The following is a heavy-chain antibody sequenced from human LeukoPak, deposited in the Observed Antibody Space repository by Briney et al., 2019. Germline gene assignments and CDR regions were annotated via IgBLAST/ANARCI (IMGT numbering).Heavy chain of an antibody. CDR3: ARGLGWGATIFDY. CDR2: MYHSGTT. CDR1: GGSITSYY. D-gene: IGHD1-26*01. V-gene: IGHV4-59*01. Sequence: SETLSLICTVSGGSITSYYWTWIRQPPGKGLEWIGYMYHSGTTSNNPSLESRVTISVDTSKNQFSLKLRSVTAADTAVYYCARGLGWGATIFDYWGQGALVTVSS. J-gene: IGHJ4*02.